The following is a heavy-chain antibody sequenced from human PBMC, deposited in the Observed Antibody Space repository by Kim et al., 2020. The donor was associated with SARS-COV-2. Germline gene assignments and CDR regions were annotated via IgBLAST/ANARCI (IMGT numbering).Heavy chain of an antibody. J-gene: IGHJ4*02. Sequence: NCNPALKSRVNISVDPSKNQFSLKLSSVTAADTAVYYCARDPFGVVMLDYWGQGTLVTVSS. D-gene: IGHD3-3*01. V-gene: IGHV4-4*07. CDR3: ARDPFGVVMLDY.